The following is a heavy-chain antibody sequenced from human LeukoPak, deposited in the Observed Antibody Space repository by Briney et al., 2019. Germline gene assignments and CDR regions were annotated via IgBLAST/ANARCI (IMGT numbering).Heavy chain of an antibody. CDR1: GFTVSSNY. CDR3: GREWAVDF. V-gene: IGHV3-7*01. Sequence: GGSLRLSYAASGFTVSSNYMSWVRQAPGKGLECVAIIKQDGSEKYYVNSVKGRFTISRDNAKNSLYLQMNSLRVEDTAVYYCGREWAVDFWGQGTLVTVSS. J-gene: IGHJ4*02. CDR2: IKQDGSEK.